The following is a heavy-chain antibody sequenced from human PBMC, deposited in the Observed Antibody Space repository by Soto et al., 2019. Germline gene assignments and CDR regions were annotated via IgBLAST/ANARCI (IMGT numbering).Heavy chain of an antibody. D-gene: IGHD3-10*01. Sequence: SETLSLTCTVSCGSISSDYWNWIRQPPGKGLEWIGYIHSGSTTYSASLRSRVTISVDTSKNQFSLKLSSVTAADTAVYFCARHDGSRSTDYWGQGTLVTVS. CDR2: IHSGST. J-gene: IGHJ4*02. CDR3: ARHDGSRSTDY. V-gene: IGHV4-59*08. CDR1: CGSISSDY.